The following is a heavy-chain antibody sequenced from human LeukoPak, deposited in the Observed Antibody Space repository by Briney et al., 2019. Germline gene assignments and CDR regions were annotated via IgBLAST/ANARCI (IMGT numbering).Heavy chain of an antibody. CDR2: IYYNGTT. J-gene: IGHJ4*02. Sequence: PSETLSLTCTVSAGSISSSSYYWGWIRQPPGKGLEWIGSIYYNGTTYYNLSLKSRVTISVDTSKNQFSLKLSSVTAADTAVYYCARPYSSSWYYFDYWGQGTLVTVSS. CDR1: AGSISSSSYY. V-gene: IGHV4-39*07. D-gene: IGHD6-13*01. CDR3: ARPYSSSWYYFDY.